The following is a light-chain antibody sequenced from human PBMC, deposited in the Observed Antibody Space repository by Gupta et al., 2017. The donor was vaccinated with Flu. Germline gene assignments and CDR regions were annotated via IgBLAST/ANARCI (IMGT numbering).Light chain of an antibody. V-gene: IGKV2-28*01. J-gene: IGKJ2*01. Sequence: ISCRSSQSLLLSNGYTYLDWYLQKPGQSPQLLIYLGSNRASGVPDSFSGSGSGTDFTLKISRVEAEDVGIYYCMQALQTPYTFGQGTKLEIK. CDR1: QSLLLSNGYTY. CDR3: MQALQTPYT. CDR2: LGS.